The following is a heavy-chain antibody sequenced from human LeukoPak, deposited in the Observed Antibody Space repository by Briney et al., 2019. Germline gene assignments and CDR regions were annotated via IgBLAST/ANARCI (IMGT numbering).Heavy chain of an antibody. CDR3: AKDFRGNGYFFDY. V-gene: IGHV3-23*01. D-gene: IGHD4-23*01. CDR1: GLTFSSYA. Sequence: GGSXRLSCAASGLTFSSYAXXXVXQAPGKXXXXXXAISGXXGTSFYADSVXXXXXXSRDNSKNTLYLQMNSLSAEDTAVYYCAKDFRGNGYFFDYWGQGTLVTVSS. CDR2: ISGXXGTS. J-gene: IGHJ4*02.